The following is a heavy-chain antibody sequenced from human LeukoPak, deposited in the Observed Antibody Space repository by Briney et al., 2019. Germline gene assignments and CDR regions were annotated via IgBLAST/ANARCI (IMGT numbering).Heavy chain of an antibody. CDR2: IRSSSSPI. Sequence: GGSLRLSCQASGFTFTSYSMNWVRQAPGKGLEWVSYIRSSSSPIYYADSVRGRFTISRDNARNSLYLQMSNLRAEDTAVYYCASDPESHGDYEFDQWGQGTLVTVSS. CDR1: GFTFTSYS. J-gene: IGHJ4*02. CDR3: ASDPESHGDYEFDQ. D-gene: IGHD4-17*01. V-gene: IGHV3-48*01.